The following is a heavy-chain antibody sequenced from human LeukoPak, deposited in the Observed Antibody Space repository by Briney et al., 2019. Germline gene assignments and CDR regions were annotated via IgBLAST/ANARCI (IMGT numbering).Heavy chain of an antibody. J-gene: IGHJ4*02. CDR2: TYYRSKWYN. CDR1: VDSVSTNSAS. V-gene: IGHV6-1*01. D-gene: IGHD6-19*01. CDR3: ARAILVKGSSEWYWNYFDY. Sequence: SQTLSLTCAISVDSVSTNSASWNWIRQSPSRGLEWLGRTYYRSKWYNDYVVSVKSRITINPDTSNSQFSPQLNSVTPEDTAVYYCARAILVKGSSEWYWNYFDYWGQGALVTVSS.